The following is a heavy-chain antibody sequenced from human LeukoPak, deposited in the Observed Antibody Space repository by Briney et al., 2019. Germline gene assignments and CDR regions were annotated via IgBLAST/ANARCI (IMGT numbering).Heavy chain of an antibody. CDR1: GFTFRAYN. CDR2: ISSSSSTI. J-gene: IGHJ4*02. V-gene: IGHV3-48*02. D-gene: IGHD3-10*01. CDR3: ARWDGWFWELLTVDN. Sequence: GGSLRLSCAPSGFTFRAYNKNWVRQAPGKGLEWVSYISSSSSTIYYADSVKGRFTISRDNAKNSLYLQMNSLRDEDTAVYYCARWDGWFWELLTVDNWGQGTLVTVSS.